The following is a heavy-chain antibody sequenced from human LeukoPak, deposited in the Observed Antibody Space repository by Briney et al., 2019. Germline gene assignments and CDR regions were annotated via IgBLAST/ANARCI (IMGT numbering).Heavy chain of an antibody. V-gene: IGHV3-21*01. J-gene: IGHJ4*02. Sequence: GGSLRLSCAASGFTFSSYSMNWVRQAPGKGLEWVSSISSSSYIYYADSVKGRFTISRDNAKNSLYLQMNSLRAEDTAVYYCARDPVADYCDSSAVDYWGQGTLVTVSS. CDR1: GFTFSSYS. CDR2: ISSSSYI. CDR3: ARDPVADYCDSSAVDY. D-gene: IGHD3-22*01.